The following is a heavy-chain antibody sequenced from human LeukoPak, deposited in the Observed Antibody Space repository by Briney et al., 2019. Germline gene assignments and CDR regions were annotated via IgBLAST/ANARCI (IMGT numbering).Heavy chain of an antibody. J-gene: IGHJ4*02. V-gene: IGHV3-53*01. D-gene: IGHD3-22*01. CDR2: IYSGGST. CDR1: GFTVSSNY. CDR3: AREQPLDYYDSSGYFDY. Sequence: PGGSLRLSCAASGFTVSSNYMSWVRQAPGKGLEWVSVIYSGGSTYYADSVKGRFTISRDNSKNTLYLQMNSLRAEDTAVYYCAREQPLDYYDSSGYFDYWGQGTLVTVSS.